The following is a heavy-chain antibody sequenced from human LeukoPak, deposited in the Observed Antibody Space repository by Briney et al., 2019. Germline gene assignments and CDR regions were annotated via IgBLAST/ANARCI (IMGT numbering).Heavy chain of an antibody. V-gene: IGHV3-30*01. CDR1: GFTFSSYA. D-gene: IGHD1-7*01. CDR2: ISYDGSNK. Sequence: GGSLRLSCAASGFTFSSYAMHWARQAPGKGLEWVAVISYDGSNKYYADSVKGRFTISRDNSKNTLYLQMNSLRAEDTAVYYCASLELPIDYWGQGTLVTVSS. J-gene: IGHJ4*02. CDR3: ASLELPIDY.